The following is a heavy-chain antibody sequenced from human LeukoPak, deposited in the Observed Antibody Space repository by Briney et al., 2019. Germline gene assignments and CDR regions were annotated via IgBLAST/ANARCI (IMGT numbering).Heavy chain of an antibody. V-gene: IGHV3-20*04. CDR2: INWNGGST. CDR1: GFTFDDYG. D-gene: IGHD2-2*01. Sequence: GGSLRLSCAASGFTFDDYGMSWVRQAPGKGLEWVSGINWNGGSTGYADSVKGRFTISRDNAKNSLYLQMNSLRAEDTAVYYCARAGEISSPSRSAPPYYYGMDVWGQGTTVTVSS. CDR3: ARAGEISSPSRSAPPYYYGMDV. J-gene: IGHJ6*02.